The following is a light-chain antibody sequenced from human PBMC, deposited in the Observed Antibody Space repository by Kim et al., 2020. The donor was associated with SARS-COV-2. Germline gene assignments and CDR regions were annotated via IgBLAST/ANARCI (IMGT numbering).Light chain of an antibody. CDR1: QSVSSN. Sequence: CVSPGERATLSCRASQSVSSNLAWYQQKPGQAPRLLIYGASTRATGIPARFSGSGSGTEFTLTISSLQSGDFGIYFCQQYNDWRTFGQGTKVDIK. J-gene: IGKJ1*01. CDR2: GAS. V-gene: IGKV3-15*01. CDR3: QQYNDWRT.